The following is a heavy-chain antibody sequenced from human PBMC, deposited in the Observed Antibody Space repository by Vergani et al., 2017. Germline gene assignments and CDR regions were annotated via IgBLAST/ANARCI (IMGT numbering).Heavy chain of an antibody. CDR1: GYSISSGYY. V-gene: IGHV4-38-2*02. CDR3: ARATTGITMIVVETWFQH. Sequence: QVQLQESGPGLVKPSETLSLTCTVSGYSISSGYYWGWIRQPPGKGLEWIGSIYHSGSTYYNPSLKSRVTISVDTSKNQFSLKLSSVTAADPAVYYCARATTGITMIVVETWFQHWGQGTLVTVSS. CDR2: IYHSGST. D-gene: IGHD3-22*01. J-gene: IGHJ1*01.